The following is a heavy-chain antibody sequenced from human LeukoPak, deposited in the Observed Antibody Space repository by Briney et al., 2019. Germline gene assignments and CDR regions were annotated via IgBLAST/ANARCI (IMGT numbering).Heavy chain of an antibody. CDR1: GYTFTSYG. CDR2: ISAYNGNT. D-gene: IGHD5-12*01. Sequence: GASVKVSCKASGYTFTSYGISWVRQAPGQGLEWMGWISAYNGNTNYAQKLQGRVTMTTDTSTSTAYMELRSLRSDDTAVYYCARGDPLHSGYDWGSGSYGYFDYWGQGTLVTVSS. CDR3: ARGDPLHSGYDWGSGSYGYFDY. J-gene: IGHJ4*02. V-gene: IGHV1-18*01.